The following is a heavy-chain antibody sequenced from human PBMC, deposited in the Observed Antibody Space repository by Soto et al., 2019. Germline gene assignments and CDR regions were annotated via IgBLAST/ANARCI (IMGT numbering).Heavy chain of an antibody. Sequence: GASVKVSCKASGYTFTSYGISWVRQAPGQGLEWMGWISAYNGNTNYAQKLQGRATMTTDTSTSTAYMELRSLRSDDTAVYYCARDVRGYSSGAWFDPWGQGTLVTVYS. CDR2: ISAYNGNT. V-gene: IGHV1-18*01. D-gene: IGHD3-22*01. CDR3: ARDVRGYSSGAWFDP. CDR1: GYTFTSYG. J-gene: IGHJ5*02.